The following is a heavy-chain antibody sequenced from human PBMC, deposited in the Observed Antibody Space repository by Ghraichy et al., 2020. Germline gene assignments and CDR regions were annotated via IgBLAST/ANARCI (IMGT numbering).Heavy chain of an antibody. CDR3: VRGSDILTGSFYY. D-gene: IGHD3-9*01. CDR1: GFTFRNFG. CDR2: ITIKGGRT. Sequence: GGSLRLSCSGSGFTFRNFGMHWVRQAPGKGLEYVSTITIKGGRTHYADAVKGRFTISRDSSKNTVYLQMSSVTTDDTAVYYCVRGSDILTGSFYYWGQGTQVTVSS. V-gene: IGHV3-64D*09. J-gene: IGHJ4*02.